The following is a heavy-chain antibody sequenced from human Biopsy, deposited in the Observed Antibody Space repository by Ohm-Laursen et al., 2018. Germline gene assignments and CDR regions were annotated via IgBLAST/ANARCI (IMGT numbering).Heavy chain of an antibody. CDR1: GYTFAGYY. Sequence: SVKVSCKASGYTFAGYYLHWVRQAPGHGLEWMGRINPNSDNANYAQSFQGRLTVTRDTPISTAYMELTSLTFDDTAIYYCARVPAYPSIDGYYGLDLWGQGTTVIVSS. J-gene: IGHJ6*02. D-gene: IGHD3-9*01. CDR2: INPNSDNA. CDR3: ARVPAYPSIDGYYGLDL. V-gene: IGHV1-2*06.